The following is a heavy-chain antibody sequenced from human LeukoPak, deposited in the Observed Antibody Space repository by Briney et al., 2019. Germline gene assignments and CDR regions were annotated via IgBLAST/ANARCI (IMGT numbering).Heavy chain of an antibody. CDR2: INPNSGGT. Sequence: ASVKVSCKASGYTFTGYYMHWVRQAPGQGLEWIGWINPNSGGTNYAQKFQGRVTMTRDTSISTAYMELSRLRADDTAVYYCAREGCSSTSCDTWGQGTLVTVSS. J-gene: IGHJ5*02. CDR1: GYTFTGYY. CDR3: AREGCSSTSCDT. D-gene: IGHD2-2*02. V-gene: IGHV1-2*02.